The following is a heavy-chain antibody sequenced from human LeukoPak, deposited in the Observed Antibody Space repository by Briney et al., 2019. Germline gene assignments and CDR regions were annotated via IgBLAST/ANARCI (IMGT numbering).Heavy chain of an antibody. Sequence: SGGSLRLSCAASGFTFSSYAMSWVRQAPGKGLEWVSAISGSGGSTYYADSVKGRFTISRDNSKNTLYLQMNSLRAEDTAVYYCAKAWGSYRYTGLFDYWGQGTLVTVSS. CDR1: GFTFSSYA. J-gene: IGHJ4*02. D-gene: IGHD3-16*02. CDR2: ISGSGGST. CDR3: AKAWGSYRYTGLFDY. V-gene: IGHV3-23*01.